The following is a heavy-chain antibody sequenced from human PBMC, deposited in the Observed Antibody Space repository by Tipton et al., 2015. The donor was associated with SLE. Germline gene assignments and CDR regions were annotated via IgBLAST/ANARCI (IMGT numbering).Heavy chain of an antibody. V-gene: IGHV3-33*01. Sequence: RSLRLSCAASGFTFSSYGMHWVRQAPGKGLEWVAVIWYDGSNKYYADSVKGRFTISRDNSKNTLYLQMNSLRAEDTAVYYCARDPGVITPMDVWGQGTTVTVSS. CDR2: IWYDGSNK. CDR3: ARDPGVITPMDV. J-gene: IGHJ6*02. CDR1: GFTFSSYG. D-gene: IGHD3-10*01.